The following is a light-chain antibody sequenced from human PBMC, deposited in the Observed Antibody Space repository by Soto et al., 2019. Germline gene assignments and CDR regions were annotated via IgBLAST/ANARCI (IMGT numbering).Light chain of an antibody. Sequence: DIQMTQSPSTLSASVGDRVTITCRASQSISSYLNWYQQKPGKAPKLLIYKASSLESGVPSRFSGSGSGTEFTLTINSLQPDDFATYYCQQYNSWTFGQGTKVDIK. V-gene: IGKV1-5*03. J-gene: IGKJ1*01. CDR3: QQYNSWT. CDR1: QSISSY. CDR2: KAS.